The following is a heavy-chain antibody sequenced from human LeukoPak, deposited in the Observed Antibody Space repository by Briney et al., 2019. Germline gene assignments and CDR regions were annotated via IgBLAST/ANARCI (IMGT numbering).Heavy chain of an antibody. Sequence: GGSLRLSCAASGFTFSSYSMNWVRQAPGKGLEWVSSISSSSTYIYYADSVKGRFTISRDNAKNSLYLHMNSLRAEDTAVYYCARVAGYSGYEPGYFEDWGQGTLVTVSS. CDR2: ISSSSTYI. V-gene: IGHV3-21*01. J-gene: IGHJ4*02. D-gene: IGHD5-12*01. CDR3: ARVAGYSGYEPGYFED. CDR1: GFTFSSYS.